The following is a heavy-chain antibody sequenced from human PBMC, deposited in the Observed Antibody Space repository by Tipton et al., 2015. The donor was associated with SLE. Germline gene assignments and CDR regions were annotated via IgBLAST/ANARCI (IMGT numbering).Heavy chain of an antibody. V-gene: IGHV4-34*01. J-gene: IGHJ4*02. CDR1: GGSFSGNF. CDR2: INHSGST. CDR3: ATVIGGYSGYDNDY. D-gene: IGHD5-12*01. Sequence: TLSLTCAVYGGSFSGNFWNWIRQSPGKGLEWIGEINHSGSTYYNPSLKSRVTISVDTSKNQFSLKLSSVTAADTAVYYCATVIGGYSGYDNDYWGQGTLVTVSS.